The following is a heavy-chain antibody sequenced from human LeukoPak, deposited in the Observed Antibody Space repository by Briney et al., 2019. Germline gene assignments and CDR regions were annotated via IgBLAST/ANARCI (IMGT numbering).Heavy chain of an antibody. CDR1: GFTFSSYG. CDR3: ARGSTNYYDTSGYYPA. D-gene: IGHD3-22*01. CDR2: ISSSGSTI. V-gene: IGHV3-48*04. J-gene: IGHJ4*02. Sequence: AGGSLRLSCAASGFTFSSYGMSWVRQAPGKGLEWDSYISSSGSTIYYADSVKGRFTISGDNAKNSLYLQMNSLRAEDTAVYYCARGSTNYYDTSGYYPAWGQGTLVTVSS.